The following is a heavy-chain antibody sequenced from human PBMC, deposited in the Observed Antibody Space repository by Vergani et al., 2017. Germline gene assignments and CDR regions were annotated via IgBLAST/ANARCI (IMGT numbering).Heavy chain of an antibody. D-gene: IGHD6-13*01. CDR3: ARDPSEIAADGDY. CDR1: GDSVSSGRYY. V-gene: IGHV4-61*10. J-gene: IGHJ4*02. CDR2: VYYSGGT. Sequence: QVQLQESGPGLVKPSETLSLTCTVSGDSVSSGRYYWNWIRQPAGKGLEWIGYVYYSGGTNYNPSLKSRVTISVDTSKNQFSLMLSSVTAADTAVYYCARDPSEIAADGDYWGQGTLVTVSS.